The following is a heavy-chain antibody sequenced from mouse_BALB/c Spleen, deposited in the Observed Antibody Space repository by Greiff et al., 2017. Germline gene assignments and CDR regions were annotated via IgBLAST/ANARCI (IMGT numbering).Heavy chain of an antibody. CDR3: ARWGFDY. V-gene: IGHV5-4*02. CDR2: ISDGGSYT. CDR1: GFTFSDYY. Sequence: EVKLMESGGGLVKPGGSLKLSCAASGFTFSDYYMYWVRQTPEKRLEWVATISDGGSYTYYPDSVKGRFTISRDNAKNNLYLQMSSLKSEDTAMYYCARWGFDYWGQGTTLTVSS. J-gene: IGHJ2*01.